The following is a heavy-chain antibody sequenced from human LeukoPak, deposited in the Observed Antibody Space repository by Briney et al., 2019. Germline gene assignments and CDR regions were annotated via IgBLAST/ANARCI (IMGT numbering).Heavy chain of an antibody. D-gene: IGHD4-17*01. CDR1: GFTFSSYG. Sequence: GRSLRLSCAASGFTFSSYGMHWVRQAPGKGREWVAVISYDGSNKYYADSVKGRFTISRDNSKNTLYLQMNSLRAEDTAVYYCAKKNIDYGDYEGAFDIWGQGTMVTVSS. V-gene: IGHV3-30*18. CDR2: ISYDGSNK. CDR3: AKKNIDYGDYEGAFDI. J-gene: IGHJ3*02.